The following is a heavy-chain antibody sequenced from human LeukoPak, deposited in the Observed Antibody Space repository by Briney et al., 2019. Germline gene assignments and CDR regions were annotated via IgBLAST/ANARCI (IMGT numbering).Heavy chain of an antibody. D-gene: IGHD6-6*01. V-gene: IGHV4-59*12. Sequence: SETLSLTCTVSGDSISSYYWSWIRQPPGKGLEWIGYIYYSGSTNYNPSLKSRVTISVDTSKNQFSLKLSSVTAADTAVYYCASRSSTADYWGQGTLVTVSS. CDR2: IYYSGST. CDR1: GDSISSYY. CDR3: ASRSSTADY. J-gene: IGHJ4*02.